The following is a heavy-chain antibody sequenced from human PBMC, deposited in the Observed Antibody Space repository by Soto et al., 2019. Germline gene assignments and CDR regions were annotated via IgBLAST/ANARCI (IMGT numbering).Heavy chain of an antibody. V-gene: IGHV4-31*03. Sequence: QVQLQESGPGLVKPSQTLSLTCTASGGAISSGGYYWSWIRQHPGNVLEWIGYIYYSGSTYYNPSLKTGVTLSVDTSKNQFSLKRSSVTAADTAVYYCARVLRYYYDSSGYSHFDYWGQGTLVTVSS. CDR2: IYYSGST. CDR3: ARVLRYYYDSSGYSHFDY. J-gene: IGHJ4*02. CDR1: GGAISSGGYY. D-gene: IGHD3-22*01.